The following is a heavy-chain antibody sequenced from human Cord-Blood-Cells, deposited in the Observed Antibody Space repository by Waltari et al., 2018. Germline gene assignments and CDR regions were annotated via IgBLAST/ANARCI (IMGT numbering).Heavy chain of an antibody. CDR2: INPSGGST. CDR1: GYTFTSSY. J-gene: IGHJ4*02. Sequence: QVQLVQSGAEVKKPGASVKVSCKASGYTFTSSYMHWVRQAPGQGLEWMGIINPSGGSTSYAQKFQGRVTMTRDTSTSTVYMELSSLRSEDTAVYYCARDFQVVPAAMGYVFDYWGQGTLVTVSS. CDR3: ARDFQVVPAAMGYVFDY. D-gene: IGHD2-2*01. V-gene: IGHV1-46*01.